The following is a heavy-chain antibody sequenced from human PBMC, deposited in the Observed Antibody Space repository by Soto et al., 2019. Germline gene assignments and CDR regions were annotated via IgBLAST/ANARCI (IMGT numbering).Heavy chain of an antibody. V-gene: IGHV3-23*01. Sequence: GGSLRLSCAASGCTFSSYAMSWVRQAPGKGLEWVSAISGSGGSTYYADSVKGRFTISRDNSKNTLYMQMNSLSAEDTAVYYGAKDGPEGLVEGYWGQGTLVTVS. CDR1: GCTFSSYA. CDR3: AKDGPEGLVEGY. D-gene: IGHD6-19*01. CDR2: ISGSGGST. J-gene: IGHJ4*02.